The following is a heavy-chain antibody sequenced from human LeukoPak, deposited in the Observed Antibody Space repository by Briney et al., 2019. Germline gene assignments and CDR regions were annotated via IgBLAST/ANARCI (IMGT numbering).Heavy chain of an antibody. Sequence: SETLSLTCAVPGGSISSGGYSWSWIRQPPGKGLEWIGYIYHSGSTYYNPSLKSRVTISVDRSKNQFSLKLSSVTAADTAVYYCARGSMSIRGPSGVDWFDPWGQGTLVTVSS. D-gene: IGHD2/OR15-2a*01. CDR2: IYHSGST. CDR3: ARGSMSIRGPSGVDWFDP. V-gene: IGHV4-30-2*01. J-gene: IGHJ5*02. CDR1: GGSISSGGYS.